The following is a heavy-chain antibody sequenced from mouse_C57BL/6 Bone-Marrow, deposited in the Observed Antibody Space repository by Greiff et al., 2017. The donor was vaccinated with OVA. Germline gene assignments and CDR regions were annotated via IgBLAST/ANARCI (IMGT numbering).Heavy chain of an antibody. Sequence: EVQVVESGGGLVQPGGSLKLSCAASGFTFSDYYMYWVRQTPEKRLEWVAYISNGGGSTYYPDTVKGRFTISRDNAKNTLYLQMSRLKSEDTAMYYCARLTLLGHYYYAMDYWGQGTSVTVSS. CDR2: ISNGGGST. D-gene: IGHD4-1*01. J-gene: IGHJ4*01. CDR3: ARLTLLGHYYYAMDY. V-gene: IGHV5-12*01. CDR1: GFTFSDYY.